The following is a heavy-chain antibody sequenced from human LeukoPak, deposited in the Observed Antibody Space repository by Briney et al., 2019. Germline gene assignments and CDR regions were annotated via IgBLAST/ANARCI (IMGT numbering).Heavy chain of an antibody. J-gene: IGHJ4*02. V-gene: IGHV3-64*01. CDR3: AREPRRSGYYNY. Sequence: GGSLRLSCAASGFTFSSYAMHWVRQAPGKGLEYVSAITSNGGSKYYANSVNGRFTISRDNSKNTLYLQMNRLRAEDMAVYYCAREPRRSGYYNYWGRETLVTVSS. CDR1: GFTFSSYA. D-gene: IGHD3-22*01. CDR2: ITSNGGSK.